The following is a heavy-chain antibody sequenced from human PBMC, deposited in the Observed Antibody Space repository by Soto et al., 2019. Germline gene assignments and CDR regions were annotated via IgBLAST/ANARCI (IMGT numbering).Heavy chain of an antibody. Sequence: QVQLVQSGAAVKKPGSSVKVSCKASGGTFSSYAVSWVRQAPGQGLEWMGGIIPIFGTADYAQKFQGRVTITADESTGTAYMELSSPRSEATAVYYCARHVPAAGYYYGMDVWGQGTTVTVSS. V-gene: IGHV1-69*12. CDR3: ARHVPAAGYYYGMDV. D-gene: IGHD2-2*01. J-gene: IGHJ6*02. CDR1: GGTFSSYA. CDR2: IIPIFGTA.